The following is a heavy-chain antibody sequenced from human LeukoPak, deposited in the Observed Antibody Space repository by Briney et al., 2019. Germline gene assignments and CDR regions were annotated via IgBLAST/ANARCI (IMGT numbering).Heavy chain of an antibody. Sequence: SETLSLTCTVSGGSISSYYRSWIRQPPGKGLEWIGYIYYSGSTNYNPSLKSRVTISVDTSKNQFSLKLSSVTAADTAVYYCARQGYSSSWYWFDPWGQGTLVTVSS. CDR3: ARQGYSSSWYWFDP. D-gene: IGHD6-13*01. V-gene: IGHV4-59*01. CDR1: GGSISSYY. J-gene: IGHJ5*02. CDR2: IYYSGST.